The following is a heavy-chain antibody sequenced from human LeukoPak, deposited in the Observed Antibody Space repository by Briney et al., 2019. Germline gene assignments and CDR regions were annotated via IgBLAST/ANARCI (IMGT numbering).Heavy chain of an antibody. V-gene: IGHV3-43D*04. CDR1: GFTFDDYA. CDR3: ARATPSYSSSWYGYYYYGMDV. J-gene: IGHJ6*02. D-gene: IGHD6-13*01. Sequence: PGGSLRLSCAASGFTFDDYAMHWVRQAPGKGLEWVSLIVWDGGTTYYADSVKGRFTISRDNSKNTLYLQMNSLRAEDTAVYYCARATPSYSSSWYGYYYYGMDVWGQGTTVTVSS. CDR2: IVWDGGTT.